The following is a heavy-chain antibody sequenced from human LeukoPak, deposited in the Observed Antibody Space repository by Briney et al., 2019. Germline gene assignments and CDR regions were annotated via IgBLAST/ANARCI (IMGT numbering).Heavy chain of an antibody. Sequence: SETLSLTCTVSGGSISGYYWSWIRQPPGKGLEWIGEINHSGSTNYNPSLKSRVTISVDTSKNQFSLKLSSVTAADTAVYYCALAHSGWFHGGWFDPWGQGTLVTVSS. J-gene: IGHJ5*02. V-gene: IGHV4-34*01. CDR3: ALAHSGWFHGGWFDP. D-gene: IGHD6-19*01. CDR1: GGSISGYY. CDR2: INHSGST.